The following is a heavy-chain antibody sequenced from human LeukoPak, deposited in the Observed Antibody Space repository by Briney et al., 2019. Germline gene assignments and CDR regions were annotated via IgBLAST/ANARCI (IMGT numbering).Heavy chain of an antibody. CDR3: AKDIWLDPEGDY. V-gene: IGHV3-23*01. J-gene: IGHJ4*02. D-gene: IGHD6-19*01. Sequence: PGGSLRLSCAASGFTLSSYAMSWVRQAPGKGLEWVSAIGGSGGSTYYADSVKGRFTISRDNSKNTLYLQMNSLRAEDTAVYYCAKDIWLDPEGDYWGQGTLVTVSS. CDR2: IGGSGGST. CDR1: GFTLSSYA.